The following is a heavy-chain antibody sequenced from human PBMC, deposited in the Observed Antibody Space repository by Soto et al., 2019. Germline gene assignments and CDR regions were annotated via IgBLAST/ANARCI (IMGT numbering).Heavy chain of an antibody. CDR2: IWYDGSNK. J-gene: IGHJ4*02. V-gene: IGHV3-33*01. CDR1: GFTFSSYG. Sequence: LRLSFAASGFTFSSYGMHWVRQAPGKGLEWVAVIWYDGSNKYYADSVKGRFTISRDNSKNTLYLQMNSLRAEDTAVYYCARSGDTAMAIDYWGQGTLVTVSS. CDR3: ARSGDTAMAIDY. D-gene: IGHD5-18*01.